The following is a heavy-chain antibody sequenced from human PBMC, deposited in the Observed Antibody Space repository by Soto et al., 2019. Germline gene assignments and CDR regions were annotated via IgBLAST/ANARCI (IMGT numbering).Heavy chain of an antibody. J-gene: IGHJ4*02. CDR1: GGSISSSSYY. CDR2: ISYSGST. Sequence: QLQLQESGPGLVKPSETLSLTCTVSGGSISSSSYYWGWIRQPPGKGLEWIGSISYSGSTYYNPSLKSRVTISGDTSKNQFSLKLSSVTAADTAVYYCARHWGRKVFDYWGQGTLVTVSS. CDR3: ARHWGRKVFDY. D-gene: IGHD3-16*01. V-gene: IGHV4-39*01.